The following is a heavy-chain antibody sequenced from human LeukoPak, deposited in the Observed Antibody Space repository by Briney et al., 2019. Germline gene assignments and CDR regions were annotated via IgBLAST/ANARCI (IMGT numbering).Heavy chain of an antibody. D-gene: IGHD3-22*01. CDR3: ARGTGSSGYSFDY. CDR2: IYYSGST. Sequence: SETLSLTCTVSGGSISSYYWGWIRQPPGKGLEWIGYIYYSGSTYYNPSLKSRITISVGTSKNQFSLKLSSVTAADTAVYYCARGTGSSGYSFDYWGQGTLVTVSS. J-gene: IGHJ4*02. CDR1: GGSISSYY. V-gene: IGHV4-59*08.